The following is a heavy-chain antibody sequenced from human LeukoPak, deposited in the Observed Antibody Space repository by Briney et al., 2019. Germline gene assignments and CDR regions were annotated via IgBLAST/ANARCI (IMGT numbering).Heavy chain of an antibody. CDR2: ISGSGDST. D-gene: IGHD3-10*01. CDR3: AKESRITMVRGVVDY. Sequence: GSLRLSCAASGFTFSTYAMSWVRQAPGKGLEWVSAISGSGDSTYYADSVKGRFTISRDNSRNTLYLQMNSLRAEDTAVYYCAKESRITMVRGVVDYWGQGTLVTVSS. V-gene: IGHV3-23*01. J-gene: IGHJ4*02. CDR1: GFTFSTYA.